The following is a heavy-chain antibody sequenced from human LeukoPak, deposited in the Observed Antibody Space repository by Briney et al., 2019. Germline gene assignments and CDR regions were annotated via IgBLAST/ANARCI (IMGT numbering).Heavy chain of an antibody. D-gene: IGHD2-15*01. CDR3: ARDGGGGLYY. Sequence: GGSLRLSCAASGFTFSNYNMNWVRQAPGKGLEWVSCISISSNYIYYPDSVKGRFTISRDNAKNSLYLQMNSLRAEDTAVYYCARDGGGGLYYWGQGTLVTVSS. V-gene: IGHV3-21*01. CDR1: GFTFSNYN. J-gene: IGHJ4*02. CDR2: ISISSNYI.